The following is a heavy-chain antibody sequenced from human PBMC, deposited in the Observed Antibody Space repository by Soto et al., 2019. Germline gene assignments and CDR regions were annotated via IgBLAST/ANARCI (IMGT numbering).Heavy chain of an antibody. CDR1: GFTFSTYS. V-gene: IGHV3-48*02. CDR2: ISFSSSTI. CDR3: ARDNGMAGSFDP. D-gene: IGHD2-8*01. Sequence: EVQLVESGGGLVQPGGSLRLSCAASGFTFSTYSMNWVRQAPGKGLEWVSYISFSSSTIFYADSVRGRFTISRDNAKNSLYLQRNALRDEETAVYYCARDNGMAGSFDPCGQGTLVTVSS. J-gene: IGHJ5*02.